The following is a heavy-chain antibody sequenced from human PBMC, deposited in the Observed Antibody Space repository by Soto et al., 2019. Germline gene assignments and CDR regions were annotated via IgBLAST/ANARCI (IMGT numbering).Heavy chain of an antibody. J-gene: IGHJ4*02. V-gene: IGHV1-18*01. CDR1: GYSFRNFG. Sequence: QVQLVQSGAEVKKPGASVRVTCKASGYSFRNFGIGWVRQAPGQGLEWMGWISAYNRNAIYAPKFQGRLTMTADTSTNTAFMELRSLISDDTAVYYCARENRCFDNWGLGTLVTVSS. CDR3: ARENRCFDN. CDR2: ISAYNRNA.